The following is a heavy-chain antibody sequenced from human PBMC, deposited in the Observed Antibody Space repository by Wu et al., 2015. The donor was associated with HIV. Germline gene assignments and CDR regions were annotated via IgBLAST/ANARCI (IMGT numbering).Heavy chain of an antibody. CDR2: INSRNGDT. CDR3: ARVSPPDV. CDR1: GYIFINYF. V-gene: IGHV1-2*02. J-gene: IGHJ6*04. Sequence: QVFLVESGAEVRAPGASVKISCKASGYIFINYFIQWVRQTPGQGLEWMGWINSRNGDTFYAQRFQGRVTMTRNTSTTTVYMELRRLTSDDTAVYYCARVSPPDVWGKGDHGHRLF.